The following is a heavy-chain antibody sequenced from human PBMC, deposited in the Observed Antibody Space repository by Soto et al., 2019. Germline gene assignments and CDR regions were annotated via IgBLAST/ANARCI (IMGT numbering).Heavy chain of an antibody. CDR1: GFIFDDYA. Sequence: EVQLVESGGGLVQPGRSLRLSCAASGFIFDDYAMHWVRQAPGKGLEWGSVISGNSGSLGYADSVKGRFTISRDNAKNSLYLQMNSLRAEDTALYYCAKDRYSSSAYYYYGMDGWGQGTTVTVSS. D-gene: IGHD5-18*01. CDR3: AKDRYSSSAYYYYGMDG. J-gene: IGHJ6*02. V-gene: IGHV3-9*01. CDR2: ISGNSGSL.